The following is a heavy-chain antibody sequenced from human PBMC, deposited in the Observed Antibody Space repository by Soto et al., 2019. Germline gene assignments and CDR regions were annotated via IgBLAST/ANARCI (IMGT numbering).Heavy chain of an antibody. V-gene: IGHV3-48*02. CDR2: ISSSSGPI. J-gene: IGHJ4*02. CDR3: ERGFGELV. D-gene: IGHD3-10*01. Sequence: EVQLVESGGGLVQPGGSLRLSCTASGFIFSSYTMNWVRQAPGKGLEWVSYISSSSGPIYYTDSVRGRFTISRDNAKNSLYLQMNNLRDDDTAVYYCERGFGELVWGQGTLVTVSS. CDR1: GFIFSSYT.